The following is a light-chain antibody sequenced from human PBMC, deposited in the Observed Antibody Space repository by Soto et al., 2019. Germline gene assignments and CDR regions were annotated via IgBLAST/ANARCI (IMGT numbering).Light chain of an antibody. Sequence: QSALTQPASVSGSPGQSITISCTGTSSDVGAYNYVSWYQQHPGKAPKLMIYEVSNRPSGVSNRFSGSKSANTASLTISALQAGDEADYYCSSYTSSSTWLFGGGTKLTVL. CDR1: SSDVGAYNY. V-gene: IGLV2-14*03. J-gene: IGLJ3*02. CDR2: EVS. CDR3: SSYTSSSTWL.